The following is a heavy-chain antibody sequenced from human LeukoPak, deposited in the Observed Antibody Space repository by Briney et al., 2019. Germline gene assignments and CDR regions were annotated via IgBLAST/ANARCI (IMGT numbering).Heavy chain of an antibody. D-gene: IGHD3-10*01. CDR2: ISGSGGST. CDR3: AKGSGPPS. V-gene: IGHV3-23*01. CDR1: GFTFNNYG. Sequence: GGTLRLSCVASGFTFNNYGMTWVRQAPGKGLEWVSAISGSGGSTYYADSVKGRFTISRDNSKNTLYLQMNSLRAEDTAVYYCAKGSGPPSWGQGTMVTVSS. J-gene: IGHJ3*01.